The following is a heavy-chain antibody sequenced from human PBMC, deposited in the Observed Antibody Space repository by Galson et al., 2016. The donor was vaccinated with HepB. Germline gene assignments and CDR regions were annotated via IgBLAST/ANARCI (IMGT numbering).Heavy chain of an antibody. D-gene: IGHD6-13*01. J-gene: IGHJ6*02. V-gene: IGHV3-66*01. Sequence: SLRLSCAASGFIVSSYHINWVRQAPGKGLEWVSLINIGGRTTYAASVMGRSTSSRDNSKNTVYLQMNSLRVEDTAVYYCARDRQYSSSWPRRTYYYGMDVWGQGTTVTVSS. CDR3: ARDRQYSSSWPRRTYYYGMDV. CDR1: GFIVSSYH. CDR2: INIGGRT.